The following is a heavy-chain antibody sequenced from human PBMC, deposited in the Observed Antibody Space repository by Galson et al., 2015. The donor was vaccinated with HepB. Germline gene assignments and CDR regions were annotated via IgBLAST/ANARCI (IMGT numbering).Heavy chain of an antibody. Sequence: SVTVSCKVSGSTLTELSMHWARQAPGKGLEWMGGFDPEDGETIYAQKFQGRVTMTEDTSTDTAYMELSSLRSEDTAVYYRARGSLDDWFDPWGQGTLVTVSS. D-gene: IGHD1-1*01. CDR3: ARGSLDDWFDP. CDR2: FDPEDGET. V-gene: IGHV1-24*01. CDR1: GSTLTELS. J-gene: IGHJ5*02.